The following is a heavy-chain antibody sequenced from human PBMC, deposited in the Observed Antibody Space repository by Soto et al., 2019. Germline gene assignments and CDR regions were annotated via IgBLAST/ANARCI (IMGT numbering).Heavy chain of an antibody. D-gene: IGHD2-21*01. Sequence: ASVKVSCKASGYRFIDYFMHWVRRAPGQGLEWMGWINPNSGGTKYAQKFQGRVTMTRDTSTSTAYMELRSLRSDDTAVYYCARVPSYSTLAYWGQGTLVTVSS. J-gene: IGHJ4*02. CDR1: GYRFIDYF. CDR3: ARVPSYSTLAY. V-gene: IGHV1-2*02. CDR2: INPNSGGT.